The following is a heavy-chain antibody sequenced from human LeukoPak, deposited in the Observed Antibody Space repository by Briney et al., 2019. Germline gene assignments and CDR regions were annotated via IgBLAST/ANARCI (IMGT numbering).Heavy chain of an antibody. Sequence: GGSLRLSCAVSGFTVSSKYMSWVRKAPGKGLEWVSVLYSAGNTFYADSVKGRFTISRDNSKNTLYLQMNSLKVEDTAVYYCARGGSSWCWFDPWGQGTLVTVSS. CDR1: GFTVSSKY. CDR2: LYSAGNT. CDR3: ARGGSSWCWFDP. V-gene: IGHV3-66*01. J-gene: IGHJ5*02. D-gene: IGHD6-13*01.